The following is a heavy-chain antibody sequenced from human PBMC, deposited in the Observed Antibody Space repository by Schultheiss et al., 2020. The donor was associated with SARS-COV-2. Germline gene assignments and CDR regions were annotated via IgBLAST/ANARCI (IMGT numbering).Heavy chain of an antibody. D-gene: IGHD2-15*01. J-gene: IGHJ6*02. Sequence: SETLSLTCTVSGGSISSGGYYWSWNRQHPGKGLEWIGYIYYSGSTNYNPSLKSLVTIAVDRTKNQFSLKLISVTAADAAEYYCARERHIVVYGMDVWGQGTTVTVSS. CDR3: ARERHIVVYGMDV. V-gene: IGHV4-31*01. CDR1: GGSISSGGYY. CDR2: IYYSGST.